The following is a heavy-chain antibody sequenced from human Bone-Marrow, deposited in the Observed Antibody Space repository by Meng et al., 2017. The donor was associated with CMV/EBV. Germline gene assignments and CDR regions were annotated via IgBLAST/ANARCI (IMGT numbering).Heavy chain of an antibody. CDR2: INWNGGST. CDR1: GFTFDDYG. V-gene: IGHV3-20*04. J-gene: IGHJ6*02. D-gene: IGHD1-26*01. Sequence: GESLKISCAASGFTFDDYGMSWVRQAPGKGLEWVSGINWNGGSTAYADSVKGRFTISRDNAKNSLYLQMNSLRAEDTALYYCARGATLLGATTILYGMDVWGQGTTVTVSS. CDR3: ARGATLLGATTILYGMDV.